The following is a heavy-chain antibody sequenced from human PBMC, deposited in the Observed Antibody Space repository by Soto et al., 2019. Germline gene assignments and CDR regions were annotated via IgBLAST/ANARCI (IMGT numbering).Heavy chain of an antibody. CDR3: ARDQVGLDV. V-gene: IGHV3-21*01. J-gene: IGHJ6*02. Sequence: GVLRLSCAASGFTFSSYNVNWVRQAPWKGLEWVSSIGSSSIYTYYADSLKGRLIISRDNAKNSVYLQINSLRAEDTAVYYCARDQVGLDVWGQGTPVTVSS. CDR1: GFTFSSYN. CDR2: IGSSSIYT.